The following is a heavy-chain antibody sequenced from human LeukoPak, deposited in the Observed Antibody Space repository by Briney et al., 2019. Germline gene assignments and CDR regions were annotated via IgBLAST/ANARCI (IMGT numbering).Heavy chain of an antibody. CDR1: GFTFSSYA. CDR2: ISGSGGST. D-gene: IGHD3-22*01. V-gene: IGHV3-23*01. J-gene: IGHJ4*02. CDR3: ARYITMIVVVTIDY. Sequence: GGSLRLSCAASGFTFSSYAMSWVRQAPGKGLEWVSAISGSGGSTYYADSVKGRFTISRDNSENTLYLQMNSLRAEDTAVYYCARYITMIVVVTIDYWGQGTLVTVSS.